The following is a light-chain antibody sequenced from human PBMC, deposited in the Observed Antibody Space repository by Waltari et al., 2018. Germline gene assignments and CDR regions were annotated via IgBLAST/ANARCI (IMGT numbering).Light chain of an antibody. CDR1: QSVSSY. J-gene: IGKJ2*01. CDR3: QQRTNWPRNT. V-gene: IGKV3-11*01. CDR2: DAS. Sequence: EIVLTQSPATLSLSPGERATLSCRASQSVSSYLAWYQQKPGQTPRLLIYDASNRATGVPARFSGSGSGTDFTLTISSLEPEDFAVYFCQQRTNWPRNTFGQGT.